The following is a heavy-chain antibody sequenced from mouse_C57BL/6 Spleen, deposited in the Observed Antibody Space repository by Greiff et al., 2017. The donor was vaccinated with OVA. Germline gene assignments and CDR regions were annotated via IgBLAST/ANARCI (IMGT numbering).Heavy chain of an antibody. Sequence: EVQLQQSGPELVKPGASVKISCKASGYTFTDYYMNWVKQSHGKSLEWIGDINPNNGGTSYNQKFKGKATLTVDKSSSTAYMELRSLTSEDSAVYYCARGGNSGYVGFAYWGQGTLVTVSA. V-gene: IGHV1-26*01. D-gene: IGHD3-2*02. CDR1: GYTFTDYY. CDR3: ARGGNSGYVGFAY. CDR2: INPNNGGT. J-gene: IGHJ3*01.